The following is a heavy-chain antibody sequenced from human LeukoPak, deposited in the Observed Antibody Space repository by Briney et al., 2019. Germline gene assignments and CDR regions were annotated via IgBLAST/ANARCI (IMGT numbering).Heavy chain of an antibody. CDR2: ISAYNGNT. J-gene: IGHJ4*02. CDR3: ARGPAGYYDSSGYYYYFDY. D-gene: IGHD3-22*01. Sequence: ASVKVSCKASGGTFTSYGISWVRQAPGQGLEWMGWISAYNGNTNSAQKLQGRVTMTTDTSTSTAYMELSSLRSEDTAVYYCARGPAGYYDSSGYYYYFDYWGQGTLVTVSS. V-gene: IGHV1-18*01. CDR1: GGTFTSYG.